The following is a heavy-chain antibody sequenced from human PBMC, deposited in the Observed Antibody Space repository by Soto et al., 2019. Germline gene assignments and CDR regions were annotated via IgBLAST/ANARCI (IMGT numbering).Heavy chain of an antibody. J-gene: IGHJ4*02. V-gene: IGHV3-48*02. D-gene: IGHD2-15*01. Sequence: PGGSLGLSCAASGFTFSSYSMNWVRQAPGKGLEWVSYISSSSSIIYYADSVKGRFTISRDNAKNSLYLQMNSLRDEDTAVYYCARDESVSYSAFDYWGQGTLVTVSS. CDR1: GFTFSSYS. CDR2: ISSSSSII. CDR3: ARDESVSYSAFDY.